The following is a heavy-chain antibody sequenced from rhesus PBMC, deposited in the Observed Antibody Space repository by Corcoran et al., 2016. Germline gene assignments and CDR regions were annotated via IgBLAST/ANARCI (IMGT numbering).Heavy chain of an antibody. D-gene: IGHD2-21*01. Sequence: QLQLQESGPGLVKPSETLSLICAVSGGSIRSNYWSWLRQHPGKGLEWIGGIFGSGEIIDYNPSLKSRVTISTDTPKNQFSLKLSSVTAADTAIYFCAKGCFGRGCPLVNIDFWGQGILVTVSS. CDR1: GGSIRSNY. J-gene: IGHJ4*01. CDR3: AKGCFGRGCPLVNIDF. CDR2: IFGSGEII. V-gene: IGHV4-173*01.